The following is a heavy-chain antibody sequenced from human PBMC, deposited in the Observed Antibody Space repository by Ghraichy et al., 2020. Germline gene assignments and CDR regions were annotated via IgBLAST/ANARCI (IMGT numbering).Heavy chain of an antibody. CDR2: IGTAGDT. J-gene: IGHJ6*03. Sequence: GGSLRLSCAASGFTFSSYDMHWVRQATGKGLEWVSAIGTAGDTYYPGSVKGRFTISRENAKNSLYLQMNSLRAGDTAVYYCARNPTRIYGVRDYYMDVWGKGTTVTVSS. CDR1: GFTFSSYD. V-gene: IGHV3-13*01. CDR3: ARNPTRIYGVRDYYMDV. D-gene: IGHD3-10*01.